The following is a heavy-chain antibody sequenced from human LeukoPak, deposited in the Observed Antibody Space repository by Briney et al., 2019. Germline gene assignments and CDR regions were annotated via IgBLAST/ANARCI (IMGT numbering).Heavy chain of an antibody. J-gene: IGHJ4*02. V-gene: IGHV3-33*01. CDR3: ARGSPAYSSSPHYYFDY. CDR1: GFTFSSYG. CDR2: IWYDGSNK. D-gene: IGHD6-6*01. Sequence: QSGGSLRLSCAASGFTFSSYGMHWVRQAPGKGLEWVAVIWYDGSNKYYADSVKGRFTISRDNSKNTLYLQMNSLRAEDTAVYYCARGSPAYSSSPHYYFDYWGQGTLVTVSS.